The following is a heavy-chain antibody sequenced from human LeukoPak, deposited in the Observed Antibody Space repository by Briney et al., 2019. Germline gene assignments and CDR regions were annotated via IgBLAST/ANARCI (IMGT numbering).Heavy chain of an antibody. CDR1: GGSFIGYY. Sequence: PSETLSLTCAVYGGSFIGYYWTWIRQPPGRGLEWIGEINHSGSTNYNPSLKSRVTISVDTSKSQFSLKLNSVTAADTAMYYCARGRDPYWGQGTMVTVFS. J-gene: IGHJ4*02. CDR2: INHSGST. V-gene: IGHV4-34*01. CDR3: ARGRDPY.